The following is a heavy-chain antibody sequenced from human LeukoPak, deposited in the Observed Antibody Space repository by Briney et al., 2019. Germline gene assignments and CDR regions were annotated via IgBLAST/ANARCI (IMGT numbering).Heavy chain of an antibody. CDR2: IYSGGRT. CDR1: GFTVSSNY. CDR3: AKIAETSGSDGQGYDY. D-gene: IGHD2-15*01. J-gene: IGHJ4*02. Sequence: GGSLRLSCAASGFTVSSNYMSWVRQAPGKGLEWVSVIYSGGRTNYEDSVKGRFTSPSDNSKNKLYLQMNSLKAEDTAIDYCAKIAETSGSDGQGYDYWVQGTQVTVSS. V-gene: IGHV3-53*01.